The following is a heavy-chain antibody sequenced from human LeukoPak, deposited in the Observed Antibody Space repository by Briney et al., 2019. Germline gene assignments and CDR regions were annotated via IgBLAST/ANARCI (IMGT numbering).Heavy chain of an antibody. V-gene: IGHV3-48*03. CDR1: GFTFSSYE. Sequence: GGSLRLSCAASGFTFSSYEMNWVRQAPGKGLEWVPYISSSGSTIYYADSVKGRFTISRDNAKNSLYLQMNSLRAEDTAVYYCASLTRPWVGATHSFDYWGQGTLVTVSS. CDR2: ISSSGSTI. J-gene: IGHJ4*02. D-gene: IGHD1-26*01. CDR3: ASLTRPWVGATHSFDY.